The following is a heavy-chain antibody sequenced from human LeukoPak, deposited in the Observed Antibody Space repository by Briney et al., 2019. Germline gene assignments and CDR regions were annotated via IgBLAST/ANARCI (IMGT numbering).Heavy chain of an antibody. V-gene: IGHV3-48*02. D-gene: IGHD3-10*01. Sequence: HPGGSLRLSCAASGLTFSDYSMNWVRQAPGKGLEWVSYIGANSAIYYADSVKGRFTISRDNAKNSLSLQMNSLRDDDTAVYYCAREGYYGAFDIWGQGTMVTVSS. CDR3: AREGYYGAFDI. J-gene: IGHJ3*02. CDR2: IGANSAI. CDR1: GLTFSDYS.